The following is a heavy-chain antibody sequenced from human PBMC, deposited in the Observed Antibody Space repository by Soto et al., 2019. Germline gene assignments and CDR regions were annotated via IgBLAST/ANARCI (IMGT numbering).Heavy chain of an antibody. CDR3: ARETMSTQYYDCWSGYYTGLDY. V-gene: IGHV1-2*02. CDR2: INPNSGGT. D-gene: IGHD3-3*01. CDR1: GYTFTGYY. Sequence: ASVKVSCKASGYTFTGYYMHWVRQAPGQGLEWMGWINPNSGGTNYAQKFQGRVTMTRDTSISTAYMELSRLRSDDTAVYYCARETMSTQYYDCWSGYYTGLDYWGQGTLVTVSS. J-gene: IGHJ4*02.